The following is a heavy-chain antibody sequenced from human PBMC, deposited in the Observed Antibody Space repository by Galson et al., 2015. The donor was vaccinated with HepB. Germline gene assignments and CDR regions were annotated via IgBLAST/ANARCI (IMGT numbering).Heavy chain of an antibody. CDR1: GFTFDNYA. D-gene: IGHD5-18*01. V-gene: IGHV3-23*01. CDR3: AKDLLTQLLGFAFDS. CDR2: ISRSGNT. Sequence: SLRLSCAASGFTFDNYAINWVRQTPGKGLEWVSGISRSGNTHYTDSVKGRFTISRDNSKNMVFLQMKSLRPEDTAIYYCAKDLLTQLLGFAFDSWGQGDLVTVSS. J-gene: IGHJ4*02.